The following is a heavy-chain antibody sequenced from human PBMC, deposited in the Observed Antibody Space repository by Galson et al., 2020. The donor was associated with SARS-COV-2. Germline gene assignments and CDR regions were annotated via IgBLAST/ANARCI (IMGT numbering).Heavy chain of an antibody. J-gene: IGHJ5*02. Sequence: ASVKVSCKVSGYTLTELSMHWVRQAPGKGLEGMGGFNPEDGETIYAQKFQGRVTMTEDTSTDTAYMELSSLRSEDTAVYYCATGAVVVPAARGWFDPWGQGTLVTVSS. CDR1: GYTLTELS. D-gene: IGHD2-2*01. CDR3: ATGAVVVPAARGWFDP. CDR2: FNPEDGET. V-gene: IGHV1-24*01.